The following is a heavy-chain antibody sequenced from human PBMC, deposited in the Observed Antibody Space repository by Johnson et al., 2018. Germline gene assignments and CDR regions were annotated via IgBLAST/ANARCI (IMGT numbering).Heavy chain of an antibody. D-gene: IGHD3-10*01. CDR3: ANGPLLGSDIGEVHH. V-gene: IGHV3-30*18. CDR1: GFIFSSYD. Sequence: VQLLESGGGVVQPGTSLRLSCAASGFIFSSYDFHCVRQAPGKGLEWVSVISFDGKVPYYADSLRGRFTISRDNSKNMVYLQMDSLRGEDTAIYFCANGPLLGSDIGEVHHWGQGTLVTVSS. CDR2: ISFDGKVP. J-gene: IGHJ1*01.